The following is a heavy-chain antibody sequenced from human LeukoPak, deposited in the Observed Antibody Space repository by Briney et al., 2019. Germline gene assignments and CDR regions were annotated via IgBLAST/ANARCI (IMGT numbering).Heavy chain of an antibody. Sequence: SETLSLTCAVYGGSFNGYYWGWIRQSPGKGLEWIGQIYHTGSTNYNPSLKSRVTIVVDRSKNQFSLKRSSVTAADTAVCDCARDDFGVALGGVWGMGTTVIVSS. V-gene: IGHV4-34*01. CDR2: IYHTGST. CDR1: GGSFNGYY. J-gene: IGHJ6*04. CDR3: ARDDFGVALGGV. D-gene: IGHD3-3*01.